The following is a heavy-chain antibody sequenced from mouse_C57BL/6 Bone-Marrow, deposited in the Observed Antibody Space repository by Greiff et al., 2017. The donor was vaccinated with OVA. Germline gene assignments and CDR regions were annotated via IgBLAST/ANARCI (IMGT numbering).Heavy chain of an antibody. Sequence: QVQLQQPGAELVKPGASVKPSCKASGYTFTSYWMQWVKQRPGQGLEWIGEIDPSDSYTNYNQKFKGKATLTVDTSSSTAYMQLSSLTSEDSAVYYCAREGYGSSLYWYFDVWGTGTTVTVSS. J-gene: IGHJ1*03. CDR2: IDPSDSYT. CDR3: AREGYGSSLYWYFDV. V-gene: IGHV1-50*01. CDR1: GYTFTSYW. D-gene: IGHD1-1*01.